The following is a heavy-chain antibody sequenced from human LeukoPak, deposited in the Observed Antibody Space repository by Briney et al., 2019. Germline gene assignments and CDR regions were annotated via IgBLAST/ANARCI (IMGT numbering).Heavy chain of an antibody. D-gene: IGHD2-2*01. Sequence: SETLSLTCAVSGYSISSGYYWGWIRQPPGKGLEWIGSISHSGSTYYSPSLRSRVTISLDTSKNRFSLKLSSVTAADTAVYYCARGQLVPAAKKRDYYYGMDVWGKGTTVTVSS. CDR3: ARGQLVPAAKKRDYYYGMDV. V-gene: IGHV4-38-2*01. CDR1: GYSISSGYY. J-gene: IGHJ6*04. CDR2: ISHSGST.